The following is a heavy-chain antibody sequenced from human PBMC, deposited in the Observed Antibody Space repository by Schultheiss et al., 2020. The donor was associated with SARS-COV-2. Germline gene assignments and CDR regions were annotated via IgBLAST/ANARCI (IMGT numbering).Heavy chain of an antibody. CDR1: GYSISSGYY. D-gene: IGHD6-13*01. J-gene: IGHJ4*02. CDR2: IYFSGTT. V-gene: IGHV4-38-2*02. Sequence: SETLSLTCAVSGYSISSGYYWGWIRQPPGKGLEWIGSIYFSGTTYYNPSLKSPVTISVDTSKNQFSLQLNSVTPEDTAVYYCARDWTIASWAAALDYWGQGTLVTVSS. CDR3: ARDWTIASWAAALDY.